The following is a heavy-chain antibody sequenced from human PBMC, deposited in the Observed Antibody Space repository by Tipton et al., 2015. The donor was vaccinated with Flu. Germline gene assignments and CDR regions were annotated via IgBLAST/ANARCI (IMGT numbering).Heavy chain of an antibody. Sequence: TLSLTCTVSDDSISNYYLSWIRQPPGKGLEWIGYIYYSGNTDYNPSLKSRVTISVDTSKNQFSLKLSSVTAADTAVYYCARDLRASYYFDYWGQGTLVTVSS. V-gene: IGHV4-59*01. CDR1: DDSISNYY. J-gene: IGHJ4*02. CDR2: IYYSGNT. D-gene: IGHD3-10*01. CDR3: ARDLRASYYFDY.